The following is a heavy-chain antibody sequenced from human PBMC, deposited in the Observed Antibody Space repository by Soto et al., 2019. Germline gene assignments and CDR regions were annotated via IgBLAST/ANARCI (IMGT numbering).Heavy chain of an antibody. CDR3: ARDKWGYSSGPDYYYYGMDV. D-gene: IGHD6-19*01. CDR1: GFTFGDYA. Sequence: GSLRLSCTASGFTFGDYAMSWIRQPPGKGLEWIGYIYYSGSTNYNPSLKSRVTISVDTPKNQFSLKLSSVTAADTAVYYCARDKWGYSSGPDYYYYGMDVWGQGTTVTVSS. CDR2: IYYSGST. J-gene: IGHJ6*02. V-gene: IGHV4-59*01.